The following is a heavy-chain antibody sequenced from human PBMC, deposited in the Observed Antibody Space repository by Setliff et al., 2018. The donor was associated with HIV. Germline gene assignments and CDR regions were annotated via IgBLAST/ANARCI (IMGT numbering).Heavy chain of an antibody. V-gene: IGHV4-61*09. CDR3: ARARTIGVSAVFFDP. J-gene: IGHJ5*02. CDR1: GGSMSSGSYS. Sequence: PSETLSLTCSVSGGSMSSGSYSWTWLRQPAGKEPELIGHVYVAGTVIYNPSLASRLTISIVPSKNQFSLDLTSVTAADTGKYYCARARTIGVSAVFFDPWGQGIPVTAPQ. CDR2: VYVAGTV. D-gene: IGHD3-3*01.